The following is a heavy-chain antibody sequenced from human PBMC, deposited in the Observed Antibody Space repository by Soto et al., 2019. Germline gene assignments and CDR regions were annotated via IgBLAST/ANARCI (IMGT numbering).Heavy chain of an antibody. Sequence: QVQLVQSGAEVKKPGASVKVSCKASGYTFTSYDINWVRQATGQGLEWMGWMNPNSGNTGYAQKFQGRVTMTRNTSISTAYMELTSLRSEDTAVYYCAVRFLEWLFPPHFDYWGQGTLVTVSS. V-gene: IGHV1-8*01. CDR2: MNPNSGNT. CDR1: GYTFTSYD. D-gene: IGHD3-3*01. J-gene: IGHJ4*02. CDR3: AVRFLEWLFPPHFDY.